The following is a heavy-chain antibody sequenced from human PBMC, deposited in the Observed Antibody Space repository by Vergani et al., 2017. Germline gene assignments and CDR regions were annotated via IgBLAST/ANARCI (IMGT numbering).Heavy chain of an antibody. CDR1: GFRVTTYY. CDR3: ARAPYCGGDCYPYGMDV. J-gene: IGHJ6*02. V-gene: IGHV3-7*01. CDR2: IKQDGSEK. Sequence: VELLESGGGLAQPGGSLRVSCSASGFRVTTYYMSWVRQAPGKGLEWVANIKQDGSEKYYVDSVKGRFTISRDNAKNSLYLQMNSLRAEDTAVYYCARAPYCGGDCYPYGMDVWGQGTTVTVSS. D-gene: IGHD2-21*02.